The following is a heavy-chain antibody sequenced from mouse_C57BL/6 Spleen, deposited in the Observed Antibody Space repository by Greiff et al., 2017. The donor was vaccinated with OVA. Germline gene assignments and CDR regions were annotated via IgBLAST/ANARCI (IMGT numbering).Heavy chain of an antibody. D-gene: IGHD3-2*02. V-gene: IGHV1-52*01. CDR3: LTAQADWFAY. Sequence: QVQLQQPGAELVKPGASVKLSCKASGYTFTSYWMHWVKQRPIQGLEWIGNIDPSDSETHYNQKFKDKATLTVDKSSSTAYMQLSSLTSEDSAVYYCLTAQADWFAYWGQGTLVTVSA. CDR2: IDPSDSET. J-gene: IGHJ3*01. CDR1: GYTFTSYW.